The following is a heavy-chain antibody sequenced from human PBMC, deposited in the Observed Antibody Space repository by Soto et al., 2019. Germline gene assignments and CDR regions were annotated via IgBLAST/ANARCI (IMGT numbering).Heavy chain of an antibody. CDR1: GVTFSSYS. Sequence: GGSLRLSCAASGVTFSSYSMNWVRQAPGKGLEWVSSISSSSSYIYYADSVKGRFTISRDNAKNSLYLQMNSLRAEDTAVYYCARVRGVGADYYYYYYGMDVWGQGTTVTVSS. D-gene: IGHD1-26*01. CDR2: ISSSSSYI. J-gene: IGHJ6*02. CDR3: ARVRGVGADYYYYYYGMDV. V-gene: IGHV3-21*01.